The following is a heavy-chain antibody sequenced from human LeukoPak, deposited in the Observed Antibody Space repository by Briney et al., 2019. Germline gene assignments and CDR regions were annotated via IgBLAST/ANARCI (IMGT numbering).Heavy chain of an antibody. J-gene: IGHJ4*02. D-gene: IGHD2-15*01. Sequence: GGSLRLSCEASGLTVSSNYMTWARQAPGKGLEWVSVIYIDGTKYYADSVKGRFTISRDNSMNTLYLQMNTLRAEDTAVYYCARVPPTYGSGWYMHWGQGTLVTVSS. CDR3: ARVPPTYGSGWYMH. CDR2: IYIDGTK. CDR1: GLTVSSNY. V-gene: IGHV3-53*01.